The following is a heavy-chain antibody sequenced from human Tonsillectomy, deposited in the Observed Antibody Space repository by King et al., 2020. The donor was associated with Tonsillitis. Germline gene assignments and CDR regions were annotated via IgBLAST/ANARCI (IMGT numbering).Heavy chain of an antibody. D-gene: IGHD3-3*01. V-gene: IGHV3-23*04. CDR3: AKDRDTYYDFWSGYSDFDS. Sequence: VQLVESGGGLVQPGGSLRLSCTASGFIFSSYAMSWVRQAPGKGLEWVSAISGGGLSPYYEESVKGRFTISRDNSKNTLFLQMNSLRAEDTALYYCAKDRDTYYDFWSGYSDFDSWGQGTLVTVSS. J-gene: IGHJ4*02. CDR2: ISGGGLSP. CDR1: GFIFSSYA.